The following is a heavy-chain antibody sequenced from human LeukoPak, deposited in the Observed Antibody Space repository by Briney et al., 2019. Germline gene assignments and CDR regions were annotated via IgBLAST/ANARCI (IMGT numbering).Heavy chain of an antibody. J-gene: IGHJ6*02. CDR3: ANSPLGYCSGGSCYSYYYYGMDV. Sequence: SVKVSCKASGGTFSSYAISWVRQAPGQGLEWMGGIIPIFGTANYAQKFQGRVTITADESTSTAYMELSSLRSEDTAVYYCANSPLGYCSGGSCYSYYYYGMDVWGQGTTVTVSS. V-gene: IGHV1-69*01. CDR1: GGTFSSYA. D-gene: IGHD2-15*01. CDR2: IIPIFGTA.